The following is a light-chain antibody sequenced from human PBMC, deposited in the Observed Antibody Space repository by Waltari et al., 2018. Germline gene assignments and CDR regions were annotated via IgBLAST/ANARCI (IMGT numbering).Light chain of an antibody. CDR3: QQSYSTLVT. CDR1: QSISNY. Sequence: DIQMTQSPSSLSASVGDRVTITCRASQSISNYLNWYQQRPGKAPKVLIYAASTLQSGFPSRFSGSGSGTDFTLTINSLQPEDFASYYCQQSYSTLVTFGGGTKVEIK. V-gene: IGKV1-39*01. CDR2: AAS. J-gene: IGKJ4*01.